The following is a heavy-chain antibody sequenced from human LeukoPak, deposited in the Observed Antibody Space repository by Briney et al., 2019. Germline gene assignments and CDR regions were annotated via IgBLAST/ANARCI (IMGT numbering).Heavy chain of an antibody. V-gene: IGHV4-4*07. J-gene: IGHJ6*03. Sequence: SETLSLTCTVTGGSISSYNGSWIRQPAGKGLECIGRIYTSGSTNYNPSLKSRVTMSVDTSKNQFTLKLSSVTAADTAVYYCARSSIAEPGYYYYMDVWGKGTTVTVSS. CDR2: IYTSGST. D-gene: IGHD6-6*01. CDR1: GGSISSYN. CDR3: ARSSIAEPGYYYYMDV.